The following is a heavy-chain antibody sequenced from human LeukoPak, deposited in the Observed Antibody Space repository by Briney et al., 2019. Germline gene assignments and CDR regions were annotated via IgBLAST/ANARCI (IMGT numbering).Heavy chain of an antibody. J-gene: IGHJ4*02. D-gene: IGHD3-22*01. V-gene: IGHV3-48*03. CDR1: GFTFSSYE. Sequence: GGSLRLSCAASGFTFSSYEMNWVRQAPGKGLEWVSYISSSGSTIYYADSVKVRFTISRDNAKNSLYLQMNSLRAEDTAVYYCARDTYYHDSSGYYLVYFDYWGQGTLVTVSS. CDR2: ISSSGSTI. CDR3: ARDTYYHDSSGYYLVYFDY.